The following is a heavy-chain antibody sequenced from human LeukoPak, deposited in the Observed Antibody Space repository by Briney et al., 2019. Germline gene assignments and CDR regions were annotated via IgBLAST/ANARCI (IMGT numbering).Heavy chain of an antibody. Sequence: PSETLSLTCTVSGDSIRTSSYYWGWLRQSPGKGLEWIGSIFYSGSTYYKPSLESRVTVSVDTSKNQFSLKLSSVTAADTAVYYCARHGNYYYYMDVWGKGTTVTVSS. CDR1: GDSIRTSSYY. CDR3: ARHGNYYYYMDV. CDR2: IFYSGST. D-gene: IGHD1-1*01. V-gene: IGHV4-39*01. J-gene: IGHJ6*03.